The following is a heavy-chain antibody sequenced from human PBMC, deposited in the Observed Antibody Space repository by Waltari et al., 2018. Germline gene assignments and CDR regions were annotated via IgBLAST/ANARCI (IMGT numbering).Heavy chain of an antibody. CDR3: ARVSTNNGPGDLDY. J-gene: IGHJ4*02. V-gene: IGHV1-18*01. CDR2: VSGYNGDT. D-gene: IGHD2-8*01. CDR1: GYTFKSYA. Sequence: VQLVQSETEVKKPGASVMVSCKTSGYTFKSYAFSWVRQAPGQGLEGMGWVSGYNGDTFYAQNFQDRLTMTTETSTTTTYMELRNLRSDDTAIYYCARVSTNNGPGDLDYWGQGTLVTVSA.